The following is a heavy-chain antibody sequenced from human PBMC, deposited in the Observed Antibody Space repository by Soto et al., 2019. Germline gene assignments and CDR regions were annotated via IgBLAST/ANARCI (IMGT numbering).Heavy chain of an antibody. CDR2: ISWNSGSI. V-gene: IGHV3-9*01. D-gene: IGHD5-12*01. CDR1: GFTFDDYA. Sequence: EVQLVESGGGLVQPARSLRLSCAASGFTFDDYAMHWVRQAPGKGLEWVSGISWNSGSIGYADSVKGRFTISRDNAKNSLYLQMNSLRAEDTALYYCAKGGDGYNHGGIDYWGQGTLVTVSS. J-gene: IGHJ4*02. CDR3: AKGGDGYNHGGIDY.